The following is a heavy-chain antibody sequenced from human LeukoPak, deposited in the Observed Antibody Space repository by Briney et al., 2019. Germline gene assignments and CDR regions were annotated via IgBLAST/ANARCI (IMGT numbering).Heavy chain of an antibody. CDR3: AKDGDYGDQYYYYYMDV. CDR1: GFTFSSYW. J-gene: IGHJ6*03. V-gene: IGHV3-74*01. D-gene: IGHD4-17*01. CDR2: INSDGSST. Sequence: GGSLRLSCAASGFTFSSYWMHWVRQAPGKGLVWVSRINSDGSSTSYADSVKGRFTISRDNAKNTLHLQMNSLRAEDTAVYYCAKDGDYGDQYYYYYMDVWGKGTTVTVSS.